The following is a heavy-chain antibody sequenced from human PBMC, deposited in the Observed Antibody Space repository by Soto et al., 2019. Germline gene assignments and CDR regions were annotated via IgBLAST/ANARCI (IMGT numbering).Heavy chain of an antibody. CDR3: ARASDYDYIWGSQRNPSDFDY. D-gene: IGHD3-16*01. V-gene: IGHV1-18*01. CDR1: GYTFTTYG. CDR2: VSAYNGKT. Sequence: ASVKVSCKTSGYTFTTYGITWVRLAPGQGLEWMGWVSAYNGKTNYAQKFQGRVTMTTDTSTRTAYMELRSLTSDDTAVYYCARASDYDYIWGSQRNPSDFDYWGQGTLVTVSS. J-gene: IGHJ4*02.